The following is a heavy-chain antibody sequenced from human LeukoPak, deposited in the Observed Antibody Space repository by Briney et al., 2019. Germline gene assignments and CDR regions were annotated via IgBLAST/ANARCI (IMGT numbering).Heavy chain of an antibody. CDR3: ARGRYSSGWYVAFDI. CDR1: GYTFTSYA. CDR2: INAGNGNT. J-gene: IGHJ3*02. Sequence: ASVKVSCKASGYTFTSYAMHWVRQAPGQRLEWMGWINAGNGNTKYSQEFQGRVTITRNTSISTAYMELSSLRSEDTAVYYCARGRYSSGWYVAFDIWGQGTMVTVSS. V-gene: IGHV1-3*03. D-gene: IGHD6-19*01.